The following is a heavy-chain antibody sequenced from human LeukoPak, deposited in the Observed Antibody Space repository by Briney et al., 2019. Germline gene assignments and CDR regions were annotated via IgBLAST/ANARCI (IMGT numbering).Heavy chain of an antibody. V-gene: IGHV3-30*02. CDR1: GFTLSDYG. D-gene: IGHD6-19*01. J-gene: IGHJ4*02. CDR3: AKDRLVPGSVLDY. Sequence: PGGSLRLSCAAPGFTLSDYGMHWVRQAPGKGLEWVAFIRYDGSDKYYADSVRGRFTISRDNSKNTLYLQMNSLRVEDTAVYYCAKDRLVPGSVLDYWGQGTLVTVSS. CDR2: IRYDGSDK.